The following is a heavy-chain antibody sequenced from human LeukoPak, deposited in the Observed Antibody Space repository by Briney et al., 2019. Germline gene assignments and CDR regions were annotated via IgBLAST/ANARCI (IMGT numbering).Heavy chain of an antibody. CDR1: GGSVSSYY. V-gene: IGHV4-59*02. D-gene: IGHD1-26*01. Sequence: SETLSLTCTVSGGSVSSYYWSWIRRPPGKGLEWIGYIYYSGSTNYNPSLKSRVTISVDTSKNQFSLKLSSVTAADTAVYYCARILRFTWSGSDHYYYYYMDVWGKGTTVTVSS. CDR2: IYYSGST. CDR3: ARILRFTWSGSDHYYYYYMDV. J-gene: IGHJ6*03.